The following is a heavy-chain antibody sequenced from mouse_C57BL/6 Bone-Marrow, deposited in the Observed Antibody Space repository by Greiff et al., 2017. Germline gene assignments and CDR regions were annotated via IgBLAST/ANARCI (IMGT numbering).Heavy chain of an antibody. CDR2: IHPNSGST. J-gene: IGHJ3*01. CDR3: ARGRDYDYPAGFSY. Sequence: QVQLQQPGAELVKPGASVKLSCKASGYTFTSYWMHWVKQRPGQGLEWIGMIHPNSGSTNYNEKFKSKATLTVDKSSSTAYMQLSSLTSEDYAVYYCARGRDYDYPAGFSYWGQATLVTVSA. CDR1: GYTFTSYW. D-gene: IGHD2-4*01. V-gene: IGHV1-64*01.